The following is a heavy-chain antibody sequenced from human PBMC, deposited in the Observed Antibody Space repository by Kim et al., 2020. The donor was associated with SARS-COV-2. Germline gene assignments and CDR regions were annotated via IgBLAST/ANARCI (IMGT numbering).Heavy chain of an antibody. CDR3: TRQPAGIAVAGAPLDY. D-gene: IGHD6-19*01. Sequence: SVKGRFTISRDDSKNTAYLQMNSLKTEDTAVYYCTRQPAGIAVAGAPLDYWGQGTLVTVSS. V-gene: IGHV3-73*01. J-gene: IGHJ4*02.